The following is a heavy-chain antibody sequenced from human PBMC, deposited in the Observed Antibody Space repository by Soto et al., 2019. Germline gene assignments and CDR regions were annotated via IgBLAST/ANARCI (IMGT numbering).Heavy chain of an antibody. J-gene: IGHJ6*03. CDR2: INAGNGNT. D-gene: IGHD3-9*01. Sequence: GASVKVSCKASGYTFTSYAMHWVRQAPGQRLEWMGWINAGNGNTKYSQKFQGRVTITRDTSASTAYMELSSLRSEDTAVYYCARKSWERYVDWSKDYYYYYMDVWGKGTKVTVSS. CDR1: GYTFTSYA. CDR3: ARKSWERYVDWSKDYYYYYMDV. V-gene: IGHV1-3*01.